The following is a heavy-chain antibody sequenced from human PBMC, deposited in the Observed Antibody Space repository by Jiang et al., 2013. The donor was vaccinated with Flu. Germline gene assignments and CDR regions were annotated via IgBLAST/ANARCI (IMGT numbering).Heavy chain of an antibody. CDR3: ARVLVRTAATFDY. Sequence: EIFHTGSTNYNPSLKSRVTISVDKSKNQFSLKLTSVTAADTAVYYCARVLVRTAATFDYWGQGTLVTVSS. CDR2: IFHTGST. J-gene: IGHJ4*02. V-gene: IGHV4-4*02. D-gene: IGHD2-15*01.